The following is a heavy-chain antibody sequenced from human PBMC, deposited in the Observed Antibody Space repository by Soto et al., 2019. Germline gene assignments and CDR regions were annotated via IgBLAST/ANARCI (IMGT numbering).Heavy chain of an antibody. J-gene: IGHJ6*02. CDR3: AGVFRWMVRENYGMDV. CDR2: IYYSGST. D-gene: IGHD3-10*01. V-gene: IGHV4-30-4*01. CDR1: GGSISSGDYY. Sequence: QVQLQESGPGLVKPSQTLSLTCTVSGGSISSGDYYWSWIRQPPGKGLEWIGYIYYSGSTYYNPSLKSRVTISVDTSTNQFSLKLSSVTAADTAVYYCAGVFRWMVRENYGMDVWGQGTTVTVSS.